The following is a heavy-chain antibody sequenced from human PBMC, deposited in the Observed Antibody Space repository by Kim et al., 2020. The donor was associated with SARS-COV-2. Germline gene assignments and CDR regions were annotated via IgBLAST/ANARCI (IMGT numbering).Heavy chain of an antibody. CDR3: ERGPLFRSGFDY. J-gene: IGHJ4*02. V-gene: IGHV4-30-2*04. D-gene: IGHD2-15*01. Sequence: YYNPSLMSRVTISVDTSTNRFSSKLSSVTRADTAVYYCERGPLFRSGFDYWGQGTLVTVSS.